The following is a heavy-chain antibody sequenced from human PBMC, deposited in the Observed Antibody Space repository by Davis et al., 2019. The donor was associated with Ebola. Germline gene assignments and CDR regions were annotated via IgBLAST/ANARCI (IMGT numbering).Heavy chain of an antibody. CDR2: FGTVGDT. J-gene: IGHJ4*02. V-gene: IGHV3-23*01. Sequence: GGSLRLSCETSGFIFRNYVMSWVRQAPGKRLEWVSTFGTVGDTFYADSVRGRFAMSRDNSRGTLYLQMNSLRVEDSAIYYCVKDGELLHPFDYWGQGTLVTVSS. CDR1: GFIFRNYV. D-gene: IGHD1-26*01. CDR3: VKDGELLHPFDY.